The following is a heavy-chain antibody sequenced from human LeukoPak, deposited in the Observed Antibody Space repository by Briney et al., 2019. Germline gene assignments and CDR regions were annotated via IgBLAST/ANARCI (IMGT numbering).Heavy chain of an antibody. V-gene: IGHV1-8*01. J-gene: IGHJ4*02. D-gene: IGHD2-15*01. CDR1: GYTFTSYD. CDR2: MNPNSGNT. Sequence: ASVKVSCKASGYTFTSYDINWVRQAIGQGLEWMGWMNPNSGNTGYAQKFQGRVTMTRNTSISTAYMELNSLRAEDTAVYYCAKDSWYCSGGSCYDLNLLYYFDYWGQGTLVTVSS. CDR3: AKDSWYCSGGSCYDLNLLYYFDY.